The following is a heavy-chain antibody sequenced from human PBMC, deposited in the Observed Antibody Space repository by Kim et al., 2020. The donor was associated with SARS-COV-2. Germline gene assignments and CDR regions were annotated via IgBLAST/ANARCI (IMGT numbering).Heavy chain of an antibody. CDR3: AREGYYYDSSGYGT. CDR2: INHSGST. D-gene: IGHD3-22*01. J-gene: IGHJ5*02. V-gene: IGHV4-34*01. CDR1: GGSFSGYY. Sequence: SETLSLTCAVYGGSFSGYYWSWIRQPPGKGLEWIGEINHSGSTNYNPSLKSRVTISVDTSKNQFSLKLSSVTAADTAVYYCAREGYYYDSSGYGTWGQGTLVTVSS.